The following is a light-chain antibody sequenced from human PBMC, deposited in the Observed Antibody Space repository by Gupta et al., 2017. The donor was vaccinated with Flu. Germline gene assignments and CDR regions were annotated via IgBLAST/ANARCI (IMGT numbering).Light chain of an antibody. J-gene: IGKJ2*03. CDR1: QSISSW. CDR2: KAS. V-gene: IGKV1-5*03. CDR3: QQYNSYSRPYS. Sequence: DIQMTQSPSTLSASVGDRVTITCRASQSISSWLAWYQQKPGKAPKLLIYKASSLESGVPSRFSGSGSGTEFTLTISSLQPDDFATYYCQQYNSYSRPYSFGQGTKLEIK.